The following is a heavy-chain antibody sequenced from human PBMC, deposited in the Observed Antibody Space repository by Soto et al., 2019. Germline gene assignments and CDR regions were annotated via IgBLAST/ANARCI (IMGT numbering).Heavy chain of an antibody. D-gene: IGHD6-6*01. CDR2: ISRRRTEK. J-gene: IGHJ6*02. CDR3: ARGGGPQYSDYEYAF. CDR1: GFDFRLFP. V-gene: IGHV3-48*03. Sequence: EVQLVESGGGLVQPGGSLRLSCAASGFDFRLFPMNWVRQAPGRGLEWISFISRRRTEKKYADSVKGRFTVSRDNDNNSLLLQMTSRRVEDTGVDFCARGGGPQYSDYEYAFWGQGTTVIVSS.